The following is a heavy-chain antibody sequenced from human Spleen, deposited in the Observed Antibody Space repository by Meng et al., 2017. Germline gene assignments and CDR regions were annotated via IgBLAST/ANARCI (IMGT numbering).Heavy chain of an antibody. V-gene: IGHV3-21*01. CDR1: GFTFSSYS. Sequence: GESLKISCAASGFTFSSYSMNWVRQAPGKGLEWVSSISSSSSYIYYADSVKGRFTISRDNAKNSLYLQMNSLRAEDTAVYYCARELQYYYYGMDVWGQGTTVTVSS. J-gene: IGHJ6*02. CDR3: ARELQYYYYGMDV. CDR2: ISSSSSYI.